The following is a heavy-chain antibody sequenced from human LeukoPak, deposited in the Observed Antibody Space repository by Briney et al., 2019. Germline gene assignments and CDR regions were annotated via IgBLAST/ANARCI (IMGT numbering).Heavy chain of an antibody. CDR2: IYCSGST. Sequence: PSQTLSLTCTVSGGSISSGGYYWSWIRQHPGKGLEWIGYIYCSGSTYYNPSLKSRVTISVDTSKNQYSLKLSSVTAADTAVYYCARDLTTVTPGWFDPWGQGTLVTVSS. CDR1: GGSISSGGYY. D-gene: IGHD4-17*01. J-gene: IGHJ5*02. CDR3: ARDLTTVTPGWFDP. V-gene: IGHV4-31*03.